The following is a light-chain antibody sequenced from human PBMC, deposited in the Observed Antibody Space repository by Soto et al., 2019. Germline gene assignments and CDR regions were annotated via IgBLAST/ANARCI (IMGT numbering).Light chain of an antibody. J-gene: IGLJ2*01. CDR2: DVS. V-gene: IGLV2-14*03. CDR3: SSFAGNNNLV. Sequence: QSALTQPASVSGSPGQSITISCTGTSSDVGGYDYVSWYQQHPGKAPQLMIYDVSSRPSGVSNRFSGSKSGNTASLTISGLQADDEADYHCSSFAGNNNLVFGGGTKVTVL. CDR1: SSDVGGYDY.